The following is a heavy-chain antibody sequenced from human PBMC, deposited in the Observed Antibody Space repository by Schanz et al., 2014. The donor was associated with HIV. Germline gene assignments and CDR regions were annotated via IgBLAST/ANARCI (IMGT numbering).Heavy chain of an antibody. Sequence: EVQLVESGGGLVQPGRSLRLSCAASGFTFSSHAMSWVRQAAGKGLEWVSAVTNSGSYVNYADSVKGRFTMSRDNSKNTLSLQMDSLRVDDTAIYYCAKRSGRSFGYFDSWGQGLLVTVSS. D-gene: IGHD2-15*01. CDR1: GFTFSSHA. CDR3: AKRSGRSFGYFDS. J-gene: IGHJ4*02. V-gene: IGHV3-23*04. CDR2: VTNSGSYV.